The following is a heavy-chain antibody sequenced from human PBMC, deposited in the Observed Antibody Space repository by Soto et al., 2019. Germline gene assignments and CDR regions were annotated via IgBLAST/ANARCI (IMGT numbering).Heavy chain of an antibody. CDR2: ISYDGRNE. J-gene: IGHJ5*02. V-gene: IGHV3-30*04. Sequence: QVQLVESGGGVVQPGRSLRLSCAASGFTFSSYPMDWVRQAPGKGLVWVALISYDGRNEYYADSVKGRFTISRDNSKNMLYMQMSSLRAEDRAVYFCTRWGATHWFDPWGQGTLVTVSS. D-gene: IGHD3-16*01. CDR1: GFTFSSYP. CDR3: TRWGATHWFDP.